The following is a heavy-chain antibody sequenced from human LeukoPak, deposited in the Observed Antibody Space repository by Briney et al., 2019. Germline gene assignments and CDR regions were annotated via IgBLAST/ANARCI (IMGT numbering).Heavy chain of an antibody. V-gene: IGHV3-21*01. J-gene: IGHJ6*02. Sequence: GGSLRLSCAASGFTFSSYSMNWVRQAPGKGLEWVSSISSSSSYIYYADSVKGRFTISRDNAKNSLYLQMNSLRAEDTAVYYCASGRSTTLRVWYYYYGMDVWGQGTTVTVSS. D-gene: IGHD3-16*01. CDR3: ASGRSTTLRVWYYYYGMDV. CDR2: ISSSSSYI. CDR1: GFTFSSYS.